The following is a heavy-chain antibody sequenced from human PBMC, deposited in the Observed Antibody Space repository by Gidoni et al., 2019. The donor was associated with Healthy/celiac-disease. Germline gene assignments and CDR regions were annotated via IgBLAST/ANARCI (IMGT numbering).Heavy chain of an antibody. D-gene: IGHD3-16*02. V-gene: IGHV3-21*01. J-gene: IGHJ4*02. Sequence: EVQLVESGGGLVKPGGSLRLSCAASGFTFSSYSMNWFRQAPGKGLEWVSSISSSSSYIYYADSVKGRFTISRDNAKNSLYLQMNSLRAEDTAVYYCARSRDIMITFGGVIAPYYFDYWGQGTLVTVSS. CDR1: GFTFSSYS. CDR2: ISSSSSYI. CDR3: ARSRDIMITFGGVIAPYYFDY.